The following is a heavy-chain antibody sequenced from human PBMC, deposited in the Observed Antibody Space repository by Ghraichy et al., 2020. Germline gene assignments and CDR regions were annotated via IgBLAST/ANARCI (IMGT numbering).Heavy chain of an antibody. V-gene: IGHV4-39*01. CDR2: IYYSGST. D-gene: IGHD4-17*01. CDR3: ARLEDGDYVPHFDY. Sequence: SETLSLTCTVSGGSISSSSYYWGWIRQPPGKGLEWIGSIYYSGSTYYNPSLKSRVTISVDTSKNQFSLKLSSVTAADTAVYYCARLEDGDYVPHFDYWGQGTLVTVSS. J-gene: IGHJ4*02. CDR1: GGSISSSSYY.